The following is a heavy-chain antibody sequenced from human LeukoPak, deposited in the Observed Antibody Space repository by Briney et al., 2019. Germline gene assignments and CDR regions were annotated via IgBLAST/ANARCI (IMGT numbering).Heavy chain of an antibody. CDR2: IYHSGSA. D-gene: IGHD2-2*02. CDR3: VGYCSSTTCYTRAVDY. Sequence: SETLSLTCTVSGYSITSGYNWAWIRQLPGKVLEWIGSIYHSGSAYYNPSLKSRVTISVDTSKNQFSLKLSSVTAADTAVYYCVGYCSSTTCYTRAVDYWGQGTLVTVSS. J-gene: IGHJ4*02. V-gene: IGHV4-38-2*02. CDR1: GYSITSGYN.